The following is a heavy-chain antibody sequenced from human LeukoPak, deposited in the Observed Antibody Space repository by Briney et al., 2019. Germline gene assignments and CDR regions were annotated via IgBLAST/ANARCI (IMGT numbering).Heavy chain of an antibody. CDR3: ATLAENRDSGYYFDS. V-gene: IGHV3-74*01. CDR1: GFTFSSYW. Sequence: GGSLRLSCAASGFTFSSYWMHWVRQVPGKGLVWVSRINSDGSSTTYADSVKGRFTISRDNAKSTLYLQMNSLRAEDTAVYYCATLAENRDSGYYFDSWGQGTLVTVSS. CDR2: INSDGSST. J-gene: IGHJ4*02. D-gene: IGHD3-10*01.